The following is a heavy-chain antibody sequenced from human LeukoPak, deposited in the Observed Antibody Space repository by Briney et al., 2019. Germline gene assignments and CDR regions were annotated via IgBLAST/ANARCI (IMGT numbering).Heavy chain of an antibody. V-gene: IGHV3-23*01. CDR3: AKLWYYYDSSGRDAFDI. D-gene: IGHD3-22*01. J-gene: IGHJ3*02. CDR2: ISGSGGST. Sequence: GGSLRLSCAASGFTFSSYAMSWVPQAPGKGLEWVSAISGSGGSTYYADSVKGRFTISRDNSKNTLYLQVNSLRAEDTAVYYCAKLWYYYDSSGRDAFDIWGQGTMVTVSS. CDR1: GFTFSSYA.